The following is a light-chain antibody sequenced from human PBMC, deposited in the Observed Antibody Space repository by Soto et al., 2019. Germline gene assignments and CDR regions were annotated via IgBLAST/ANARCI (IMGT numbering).Light chain of an antibody. CDR2: WAS. CDR1: QTVLYSSNNKTY. CDR3: QQYYSTPRT. V-gene: IGKV4-1*01. Sequence: DIVMTQSPDSLAVSLGERATINCKSSQTVLYSSNNKTYLAWYQQRPGQPPKLLIYWASTRESGVPDRFSGSGSGTEFTLTISSLQAEDVAVYYCQQYYSTPRTFGQGTKLEIK. J-gene: IGKJ2*01.